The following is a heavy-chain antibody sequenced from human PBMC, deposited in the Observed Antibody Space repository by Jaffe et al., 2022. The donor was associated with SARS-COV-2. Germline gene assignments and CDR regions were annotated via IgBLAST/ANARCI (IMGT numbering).Heavy chain of an antibody. CDR1: GYSFTSYW. J-gene: IGHJ3*02. V-gene: IGHV5-10-1*03. D-gene: IGHD3-9*01. Sequence: EVQLVQSGAEVKKPGESLRISCKGSGYSFTSYWISWVRQMPGKGLEWMGRIDPSDSYTNYSPSFQGHVTISADKSISTAYLQWSSLKASDTAMYYCARPGDYDILTGYPTTLDAFDIWGQGTMVTVSS. CDR2: IDPSDSYT. CDR3: ARPGDYDILTGYPTTLDAFDI.